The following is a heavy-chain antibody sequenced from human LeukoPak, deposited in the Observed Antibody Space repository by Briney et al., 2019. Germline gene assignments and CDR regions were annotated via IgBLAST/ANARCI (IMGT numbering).Heavy chain of an antibody. Sequence: GGSPRLSCAASGFTFSNYVMSWVRQAPGKGPEWVSGINGGGGSTFYAESVKGRFTISRDNSKNTLYLQMNSLRAEDTAVYYCVKDGRRSPPCWGQGTLVTVSS. CDR3: VKDGRRSPPC. D-gene: IGHD2-15*01. J-gene: IGHJ4*02. CDR1: GFTFSNYV. CDR2: INGGGGST. V-gene: IGHV3-23*01.